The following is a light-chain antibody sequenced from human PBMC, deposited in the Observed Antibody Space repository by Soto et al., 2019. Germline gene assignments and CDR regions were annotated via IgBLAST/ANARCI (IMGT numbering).Light chain of an antibody. CDR3: SSYTSSSTHV. Sequence: QSVLTQPASVSGSPGQSITISCTGSSSDVGAYNFVSWYQQHPGKVPRLMIFDVSSRPSGVSDRFSGSKSGNTASLTISGLQAEDEGDYYCSSYTSSSTHVFGSGTKVTVL. J-gene: IGLJ1*01. CDR1: SSDVGAYNF. V-gene: IGLV2-14*03. CDR2: DVS.